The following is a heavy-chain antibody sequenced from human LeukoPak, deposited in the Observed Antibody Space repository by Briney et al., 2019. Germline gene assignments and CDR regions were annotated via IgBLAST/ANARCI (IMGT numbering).Heavy chain of an antibody. CDR1: GFTFNDFA. V-gene: IGHV3-23*01. Sequence: GGSLRLSCAASGFTFNDFAMTWLRPAPGKGLEWVSSIGDAGTYYADSVKGRFTISRDNSKNMLYLQLNSLRAGDTAMYYCAKNLGPFDVRGQGTMVTVSS. J-gene: IGHJ3*01. CDR3: AKNLGPFDV. CDR2: IGDAGT. D-gene: IGHD3-16*01.